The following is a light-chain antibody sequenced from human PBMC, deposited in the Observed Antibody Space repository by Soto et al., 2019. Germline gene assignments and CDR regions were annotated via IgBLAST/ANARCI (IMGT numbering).Light chain of an antibody. CDR2: GAS. CDR1: QSVSSNY. CDR3: QQCGSWPWT. V-gene: IGKV3-20*01. J-gene: IGKJ1*01. Sequence: EIVLTQSPATLSLSPGERATLSCRASQSVSSNYLAWYQQQPGQAPRLLIDGASSRATGIPDRFSGSGSGTDFTLTISRLEPEDFAVYYCQQCGSWPWTFGRGTKVEIK.